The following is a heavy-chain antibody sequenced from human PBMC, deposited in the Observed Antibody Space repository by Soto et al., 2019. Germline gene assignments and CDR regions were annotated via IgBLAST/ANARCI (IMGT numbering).Heavy chain of an antibody. V-gene: IGHV3-23*01. D-gene: IGHD3-22*01. CDR1: GFTFSSYA. Sequence: GGSLRLSCAASGFTFSSYAMNWLSQDPGKGLEWVSAISGSRGTTYYADSVKGRFTIFRDNSKNTLYLQMNSLRAEDTAVYYCEKDPDCYDGSGYYYVRRFDPWGQGA. J-gene: IGHJ5*02. CDR3: EKDPDCYDGSGYYYVRRFDP. CDR2: ISGSRGTT.